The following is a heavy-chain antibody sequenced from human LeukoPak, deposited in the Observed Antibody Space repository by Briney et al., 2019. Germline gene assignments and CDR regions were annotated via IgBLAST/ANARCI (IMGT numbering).Heavy chain of an antibody. CDR2: ISYDGSNK. V-gene: IGHV3-30*18. Sequence: GGSLRLSCVASGITFSTYAMSWVRQAPEKGLEWVAVISYDGSNKYYADSVKGRFTISRDNSKNTLYLQMNSLRAEDTAVYYCAKDSSYDSSGYWGQGTLVTVSS. CDR3: AKDSSYDSSGY. J-gene: IGHJ4*02. CDR1: GITFSTYA. D-gene: IGHD3-22*01.